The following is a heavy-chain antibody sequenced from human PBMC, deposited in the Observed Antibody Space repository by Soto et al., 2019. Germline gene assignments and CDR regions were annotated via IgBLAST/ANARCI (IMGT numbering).Heavy chain of an antibody. D-gene: IGHD4-17*01. J-gene: IGHJ6*02. CDR1: GFTFSSYG. CDR3: ARDSDDYGDSYGMDV. Sequence: GGSLRLSCAASGFTFSSYGMHWVRQAPGKGLEWVAVIWYDGSNKYYADSVKGRFTISRDNSKNTLYLQMNSLRAEDTAVYYCARDSDDYGDSYGMDVWGQGTTGTVSS. V-gene: IGHV3-33*01. CDR2: IWYDGSNK.